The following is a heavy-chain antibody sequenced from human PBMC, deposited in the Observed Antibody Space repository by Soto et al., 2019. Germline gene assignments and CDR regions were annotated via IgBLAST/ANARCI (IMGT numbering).Heavy chain of an antibody. V-gene: IGHV1-18*04. CDR1: GYTFTSYG. Sequence: GASVKVSCKTSGYTFTSYGISWVRQAPGQGPEWVGWISGHNGNTNHPHSLQDRVTMTTDTSRNTAYMELRSLRSDDTAVYYCARHRFNYYDDTVYYYFDYWGQGTLVTVYS. CDR3: ARHRFNYYDDTVYYYFDY. D-gene: IGHD3-22*01. CDR2: ISGHNGNT. J-gene: IGHJ4*02.